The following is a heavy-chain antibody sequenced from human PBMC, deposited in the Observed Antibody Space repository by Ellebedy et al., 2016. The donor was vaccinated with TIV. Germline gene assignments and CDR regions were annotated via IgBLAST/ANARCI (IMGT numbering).Heavy chain of an antibody. CDR2: INQDGSDK. V-gene: IGHV3-7*01. D-gene: IGHD4-17*01. J-gene: IGHJ3*02. Sequence: GGSLRLSCAASRFSFSSYWMSWVRQPPGKGLEWVANINQDGSDKYHVDSVKGRFTISRDNAKNSLFLQMNRLRAEDTAVYYCATDGSYGDYRSPAHAFVTWGQGTMVTVSS. CDR1: RFSFSSYW. CDR3: ATDGSYGDYRSPAHAFVT.